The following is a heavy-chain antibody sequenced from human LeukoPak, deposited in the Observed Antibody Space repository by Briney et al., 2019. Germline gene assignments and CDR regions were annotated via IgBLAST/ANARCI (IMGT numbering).Heavy chain of an antibody. CDR2: ISSSGSTI. V-gene: IGHV3-11*04. Sequence: GGSLRLSCAASGFTFSDYYMSWIRQAPGKGLEWVSYISSSGSTIYYADSVKGRFTISRDNAKNSLYLQMNSLRAEDTVVYYCARDSRPRVVPAALEDYWGQGTLVTVSS. CDR1: GFTFSDYY. D-gene: IGHD2-2*01. J-gene: IGHJ4*02. CDR3: ARDSRPRVVPAALEDY.